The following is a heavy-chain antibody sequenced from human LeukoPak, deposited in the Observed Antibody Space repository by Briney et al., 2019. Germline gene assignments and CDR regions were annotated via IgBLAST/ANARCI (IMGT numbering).Heavy chain of an antibody. J-gene: IGHJ4*02. Sequence: GGSLRLSCEASGFTFSDAWLSWVRPAPGKGLEWVGRIKSKASGGTTDYAAPVKGRFSISRDDSKTTLHLQMHSLKTEDTAVYYCTTDDLDYYASSGQVYWGQGTLVTVSS. V-gene: IGHV3-15*01. D-gene: IGHD3-22*01. CDR1: GFTFSDAW. CDR2: IKSKASGGTT. CDR3: TTDDLDYYASSGQVY.